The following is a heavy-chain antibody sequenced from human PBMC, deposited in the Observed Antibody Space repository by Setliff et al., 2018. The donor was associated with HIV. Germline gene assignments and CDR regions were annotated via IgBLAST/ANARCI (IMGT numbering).Heavy chain of an antibody. CDR2: IYYNGIT. V-gene: IGHV4-59*11. D-gene: IGHD3-22*01. CDR1: GGSISSHY. J-gene: IGHJ1*01. CDR3: ARAGYHGSISYWEYFHY. Sequence: SETLSLTCTVSGGSISSHYWSWIRQAPGKGLEWIASIYYNGITNYNPSLKSRAIISVDTSKNQFSLKLSSVTAADTAVYYCARAGYHGSISYWEYFHYWGQGTLVTVSS.